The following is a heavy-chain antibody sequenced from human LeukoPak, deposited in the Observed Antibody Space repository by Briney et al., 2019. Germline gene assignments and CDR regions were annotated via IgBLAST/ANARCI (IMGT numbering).Heavy chain of an antibody. CDR3: ARVPPRYSSSWYYFDY. CDR2: ISPYNGNT. V-gene: IGHV1-18*01. Sequence: ASVKVSCKASGYTFTSYGISWVRQAPGQGLEWMGWISPYNGNTDYAQKLQGRVTMATDTSTSTAYMELRSLRSDDTAVYYCARVPPRYSSSWYYFDYWGQGTLVTVSS. CDR1: GYTFTSYG. D-gene: IGHD6-13*01. J-gene: IGHJ4*02.